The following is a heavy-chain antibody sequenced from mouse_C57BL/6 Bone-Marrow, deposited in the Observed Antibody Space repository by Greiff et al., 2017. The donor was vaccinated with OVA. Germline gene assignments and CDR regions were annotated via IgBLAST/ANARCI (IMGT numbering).Heavy chain of an antibody. Sequence: EVMLVESGGDLVKPGGSLKLSCAASGFTFSSYGMSWVSQTPDQSLEWVATISSGGSYTYYTDSVKGRFTLSRDNAKSTPYLQMSSLKSDDTAMYYCARHPWFDYWGQGTTLTVSA. CDR1: GFTFSSYG. CDR2: ISSGGSYT. J-gene: IGHJ2*01. CDR3: ARHPWFDY. V-gene: IGHV5-6*01.